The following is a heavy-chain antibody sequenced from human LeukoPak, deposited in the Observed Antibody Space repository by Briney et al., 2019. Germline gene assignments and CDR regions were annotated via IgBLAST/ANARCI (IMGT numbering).Heavy chain of an antibody. CDR2: VSYDGSNK. CDR1: GFTFTSYA. V-gene: IGHV3-30*03. Sequence: GGSLRLSCSASGFTFTSYAMHWVRQAPGKGLEWVAVVSYDGSNKYYADSVKGRFTISRDNSKNTLYLQMNSLRPEDTAVYYCAHLGYDILTGYYNWGQGTLVTVSS. J-gene: IGHJ4*02. CDR3: AHLGYDILTGYYN. D-gene: IGHD3-9*01.